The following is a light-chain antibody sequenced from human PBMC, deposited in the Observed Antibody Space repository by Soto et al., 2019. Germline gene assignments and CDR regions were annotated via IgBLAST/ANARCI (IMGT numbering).Light chain of an antibody. CDR2: DAS. J-gene: IGKJ4*01. V-gene: IGKV3-15*01. Sequence: ELVLTQSPGTLSLSPGERATLSCRASQTISSNLAWYQQKPGQAPRLVIFDASTRATGIPDRFSGRGSGTEFTLTISSLQSEDFAVYFCQQYNDWPPITFGGGTKVDI. CDR1: QTISSN. CDR3: QQYNDWPPIT.